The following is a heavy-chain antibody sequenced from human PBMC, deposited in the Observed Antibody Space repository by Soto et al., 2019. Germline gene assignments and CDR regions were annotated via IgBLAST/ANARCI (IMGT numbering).Heavy chain of an antibody. D-gene: IGHD3-9*01. V-gene: IGHV5-51*01. J-gene: IGHJ4*02. CDR3: ARHGLYYDILTGYFKIDY. CDR2: IYPGDSDT. CDR1: GYSFTSYW. Sequence: HGESLKISCKGSGYSFTSYWIGWVRQMPGKGLEWMGIIYPGDSDTRYSPSFQGQVTISADKSISTAYLQWSSLKASDTAMYYCARHGLYYDILTGYFKIDYWGQGTLVTVSS.